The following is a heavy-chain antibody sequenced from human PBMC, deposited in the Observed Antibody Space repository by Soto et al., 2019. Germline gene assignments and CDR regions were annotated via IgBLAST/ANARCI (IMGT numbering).Heavy chain of an antibody. Sequence: ASVKVSCKASGYTFTSYGISWVRQAPGQGLEWMGWISAYNGNTNYAQKLKGRVTMTTETSTSTAYLELRSLRSHDTAVYYCATTQGSTRCQQECYYYYYGMDVWGQGTTVTVSS. CDR2: ISAYNGNT. J-gene: IGHJ6*02. CDR3: ATTQGSTRCQQECYYYYYGMDV. D-gene: IGHD2-2*01. CDR1: GYTFTSYG. V-gene: IGHV1-18*01.